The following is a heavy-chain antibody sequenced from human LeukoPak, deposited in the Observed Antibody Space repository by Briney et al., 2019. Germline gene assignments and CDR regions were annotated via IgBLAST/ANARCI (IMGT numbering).Heavy chain of an antibody. CDR2: TYYRSKWYN. D-gene: IGHD3-10*01. V-gene: IGHV6-1*01. CDR3: ARDRRAPTRRIYYYGSGSYLQPPNWFDP. CDR1: GDSVSSNSAA. Sequence: SQTLSLTCAISGDSVSSNSAAWNWIRQSPSRGLEWLGRTYYRSKWYNDYAVSVKSRITINPDTSKNQFSLKLSSVTAADTAVYYCARDRRAPTRRIYYYGSGSYLQPPNWFDPWGQGTLVTVSS. J-gene: IGHJ5*02.